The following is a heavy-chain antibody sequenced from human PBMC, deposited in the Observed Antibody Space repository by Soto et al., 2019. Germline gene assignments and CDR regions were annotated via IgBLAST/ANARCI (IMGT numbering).Heavy chain of an antibody. CDR3: ARRWLRHYYYGMDV. Sequence: SETLSLTCAVYGGSFSGYYWSWIRQPPGKGLEWIGEINHSGSTNYNPSLKSRVTISVDTSKNQFSLKLSSVTAADTAVYYCARRWLRHYYYGMDVWGQGTKVTVSS. J-gene: IGHJ6*02. CDR1: GGSFSGYY. D-gene: IGHD5-12*01. V-gene: IGHV4-34*01. CDR2: INHSGST.